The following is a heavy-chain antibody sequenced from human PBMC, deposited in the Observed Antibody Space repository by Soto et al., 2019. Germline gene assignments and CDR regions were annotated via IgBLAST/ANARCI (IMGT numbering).Heavy chain of an antibody. CDR3: AREVATVVNCPLDY. D-gene: IGHD5-12*01. Sequence: QVQLQESGPGLVKPSQTLSLTCTVSGGSISSGGYYWSWILQHPGKGLEWIGYIYYSGSTYYNPSLKSRVTISVDTSKNQFSLKLSSVTAADTAVYYCAREVATVVNCPLDYWGQGTLVTVSS. CDR1: GGSISSGGYY. CDR2: IYYSGST. J-gene: IGHJ4*02. V-gene: IGHV4-31*03.